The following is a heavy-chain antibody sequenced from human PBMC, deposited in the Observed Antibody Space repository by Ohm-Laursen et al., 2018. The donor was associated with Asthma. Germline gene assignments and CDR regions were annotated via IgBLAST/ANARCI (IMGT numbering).Heavy chain of an antibody. J-gene: IGHJ4*02. D-gene: IGHD3-9*01. Sequence: SQTLSLTWTVSGGSISSYYWSWIRQHPGKGLEWIGNIYYSGSTYYNPSLKSRVTISIDTSKNQFSLKLSSVTAADTAVYYCAREDFDWPPGYCDYWGQGTLVTVSS. CDR3: AREDFDWPPGYCDY. CDR1: GGSISSYY. V-gene: IGHV4-31*02. CDR2: IYYSGST.